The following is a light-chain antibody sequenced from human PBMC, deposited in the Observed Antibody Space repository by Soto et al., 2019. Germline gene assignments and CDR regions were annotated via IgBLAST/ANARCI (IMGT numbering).Light chain of an antibody. CDR2: DVS. CDR1: HSVTSNY. Sequence: EIVLTQSPGTPSLSPGERATLSCRSSHSVTSNYLAWYQQKPGQAPRLLIYDVSSSATGIPDRFSGSGSGTDFTLTISRLEPVDFAVYYCQQYGISPTFGQGTKVEIK. CDR3: QQYGISPT. J-gene: IGKJ1*01. V-gene: IGKV3-20*01.